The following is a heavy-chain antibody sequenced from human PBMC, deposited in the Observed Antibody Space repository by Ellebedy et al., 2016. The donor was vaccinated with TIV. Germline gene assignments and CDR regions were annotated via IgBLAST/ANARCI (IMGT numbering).Heavy chain of an antibody. D-gene: IGHD3-16*01. V-gene: IGHV3-30*02. Sequence: GESLKISCAASGLTFSDYGMHWVRQAPGKGLEWVAFMRYDGSNKYYADSVKGRFTISRDNSKKTLYLQMNSLRADDTAVYYCAKLRGFMITMGDASDYWGQGTPVTVSA. J-gene: IGHJ4*02. CDR1: GLTFSDYG. CDR3: AKLRGFMITMGDASDY. CDR2: MRYDGSNK.